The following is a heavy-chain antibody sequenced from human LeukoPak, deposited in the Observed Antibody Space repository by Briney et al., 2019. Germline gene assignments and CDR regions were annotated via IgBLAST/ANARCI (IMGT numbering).Heavy chain of an antibody. J-gene: IGHJ4*02. V-gene: IGHV3-74*01. CDR3: ARGIPRSYGTDY. CDR1: VFTFSNYW. Sequence: PGGSLRLSCAASVFTFSNYWMHWVRQALGKGLVWVSRINSDGSTTNYADSVKGRFTISRDNAENTLYLQMISLRAEDTAVYYCARGIPRSYGTDYWGQGTLVTVSS. D-gene: IGHD4-17*01. CDR2: INSDGSTT.